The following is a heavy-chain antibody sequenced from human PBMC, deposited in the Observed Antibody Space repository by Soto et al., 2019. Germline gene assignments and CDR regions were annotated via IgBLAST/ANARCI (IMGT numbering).Heavy chain of an antibody. D-gene: IGHD6-19*01. J-gene: IGHJ4*02. Sequence: EMQLVESGGGLVKPGGSLRLSCAASGFTFNTYSMNWVRQAPGKGLEGVSSVSSSSSYIYYADSMKGRFTISRDNANNSLYLQMNSLRAEDTAVYYCARAASSGWYEADYFDYWGQGTLVTVSS. CDR1: GFTFNTYS. V-gene: IGHV3-21*01. CDR2: VSSSSSYI. CDR3: ARAASSGWYEADYFDY.